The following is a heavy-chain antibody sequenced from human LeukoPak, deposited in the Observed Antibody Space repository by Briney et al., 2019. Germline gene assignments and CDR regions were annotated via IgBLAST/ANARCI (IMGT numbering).Heavy chain of an antibody. V-gene: IGHV1-2*02. D-gene: IGHD2/OR15-2a*01. CDR1: GYTFTDYY. Sequence: ASVTVSFTCSGYTFTDYYKHWVRQAHGQGHEGMGWINPNRGGRNNAQKFQGRVIMTRDRDISTAYMELSRRRHDGTDGYYYERGLSITYYYCMDVWGQGTTVTVSS. CDR3: ERGLSITYYYCMDV. J-gene: IGHJ6*02. CDR2: INPNRGGR.